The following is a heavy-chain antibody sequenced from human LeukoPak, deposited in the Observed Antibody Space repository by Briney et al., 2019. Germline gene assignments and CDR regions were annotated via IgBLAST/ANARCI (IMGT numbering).Heavy chain of an antibody. CDR3: AKDSSIVVVPAATSYDY. Sequence: GGSLRLSCAASGFTFSSYAMSWVRQAPGKGLEWVSAISGSGGSTYYADSVKGRFTISRDNSKNTLYLQMNSLRAEDTAVYDCAKDSSIVVVPAATSYDYWGQGTLVTVSS. CDR1: GFTFSSYA. CDR2: ISGSGGST. V-gene: IGHV3-23*01. D-gene: IGHD2-2*01. J-gene: IGHJ4*02.